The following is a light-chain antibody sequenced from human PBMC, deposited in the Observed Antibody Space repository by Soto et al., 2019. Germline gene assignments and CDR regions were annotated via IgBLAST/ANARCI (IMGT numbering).Light chain of an antibody. J-gene: IGKJ1*01. Sequence: EIVMTQSPATLSVSPGERATLSCRASQSVTSSLAWYQQKPGQAPRLLIFGASSRATGGPARFSGSGSGTKYFPPTISLQSAEFAVFYYQQYNNWPPCTFGQGTKVDIK. CDR1: QSVTSS. V-gene: IGKV3-15*01. CDR3: QQYNNWPPCT. CDR2: GAS.